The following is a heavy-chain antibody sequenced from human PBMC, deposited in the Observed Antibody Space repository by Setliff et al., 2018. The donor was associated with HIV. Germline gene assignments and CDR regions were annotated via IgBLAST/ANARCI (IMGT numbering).Heavy chain of an antibody. CDR1: GYTFTGHY. D-gene: IGHD3-3*01. CDR3: ARDLRNSNTLFGVLNFVFDL. Sequence: SVKVSCKASGYTFTGHYVHWVRQAPGHRPEWVGWINPQTGGTNFAQKFQGRITMTSDTSVNTVFIELSRLKSDDTALYYCARDLRNSNTLFGVLNFVFDLWGQGTLVTVSS. CDR2: INPQTGGT. V-gene: IGHV1-2*02. J-gene: IGHJ4*02.